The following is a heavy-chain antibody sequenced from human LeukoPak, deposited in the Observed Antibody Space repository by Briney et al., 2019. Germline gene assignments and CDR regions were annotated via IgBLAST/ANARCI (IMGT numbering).Heavy chain of an antibody. Sequence: ASVKVSCKGSGNTLSDLSIHWVRQAPGKGLEWMGGFETEDGERLYAQKFQGRVTMTEHTSTDTAYMELSSLRSEDTAIYFCANLRGGITCCDAFDVWGQGTVVIVSS. CDR2: FETEDGER. D-gene: IGHD3-10*01. V-gene: IGHV1-24*01. CDR3: ANLRGGITCCDAFDV. CDR1: GNTLSDLS. J-gene: IGHJ3*01.